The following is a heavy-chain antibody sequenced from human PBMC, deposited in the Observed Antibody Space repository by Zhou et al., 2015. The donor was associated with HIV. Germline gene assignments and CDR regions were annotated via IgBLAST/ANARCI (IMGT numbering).Heavy chain of an antibody. J-gene: IGHJ3*01. CDR1: GDTFSAYS. Sequence: QVQLVQSGAEVKKPGSSVKVSCKTSGDTFSAYSISWVRQAPGQGLEWMGVITPILGTRKYAQKFQGRVTVSADRSTSTAYMELRSLRSEDAAVYYCARSSGNYDFAFDVWGQGTRLIVSS. CDR2: ITPILGTR. CDR3: ARSSGNYDFAFDV. D-gene: IGHD3-22*01. V-gene: IGHV1-69*06.